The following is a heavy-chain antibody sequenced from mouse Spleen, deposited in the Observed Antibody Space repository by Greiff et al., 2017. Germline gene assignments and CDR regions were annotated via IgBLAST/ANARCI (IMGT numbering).Heavy chain of an antibody. Sequence: DVQLVESGGGLVKLGGSLKLSCAASGFTFSSYAMSWVRQTPEKRLEWVATISSGGGNTYYPDSVKGRFTISRDNAKNTLYLQMSSLKSEDTAMYYCARHRDYGSGFDYWGQGTTLTVSS. J-gene: IGHJ2*01. CDR2: ISSGGGNT. CDR3: ARHRDYGSGFDY. V-gene: IGHV5-9-3*01. D-gene: IGHD1-1*01. CDR1: GFTFSSYA.